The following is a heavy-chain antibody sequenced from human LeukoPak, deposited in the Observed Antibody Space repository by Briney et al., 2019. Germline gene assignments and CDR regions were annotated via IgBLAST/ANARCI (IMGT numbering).Heavy chain of an antibody. Sequence: GGSLRLSCAASGFTFSSYWMHWVRQAPGKGLVWVSRINTDGSYTSYADSVKGRFTISRDNAKNSLYLQMNSLRADDTAMYYCARVSRVAYSSSWYLDYWGQGTLVTVSS. D-gene: IGHD6-13*01. V-gene: IGHV3-74*01. CDR2: INTDGSYT. J-gene: IGHJ4*02. CDR1: GFTFSSYW. CDR3: ARVSRVAYSSSWYLDY.